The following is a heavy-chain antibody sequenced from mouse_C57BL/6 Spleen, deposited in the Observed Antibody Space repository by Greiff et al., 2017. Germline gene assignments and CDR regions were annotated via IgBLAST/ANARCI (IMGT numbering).Heavy chain of an antibody. CDR2: ISYDGSN. D-gene: IGHD2-3*01. J-gene: IGHJ2*01. V-gene: IGHV3-6*01. CDR3: ARGGDGYRGYFDY. Sequence: EVKLQESGPGLVKPSQSLSLTCSVTGYSITSGYYWNWIRQFPGNKLEWMGYISYDGSNNYNPSLKNRISITRDTSKNQFFLKLNSVTTEDTATYYCARGGDGYRGYFDYWGQGTTLTVSS. CDR1: GYSITSGYY.